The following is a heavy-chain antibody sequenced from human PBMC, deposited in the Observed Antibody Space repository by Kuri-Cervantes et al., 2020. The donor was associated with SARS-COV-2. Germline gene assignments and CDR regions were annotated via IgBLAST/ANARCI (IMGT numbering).Heavy chain of an antibody. J-gene: IGHJ6*02. V-gene: IGHV3-15*01. CDR2: IKSKTGGGTT. D-gene: IGHD3-3*01. CDR3: TTDPQYYDFWSGYYYYGMDV. Sequence: GESLKISCAASGFTFSNAWMSWVRQAPGKGLEWVGRIKSKTGGGTTDYAAPVKGRFTISRDDSKNTLYLQMNSLKTEDTAVYYCTTDPQYYDFWSGYYYYGMDVWGQGTTVTVSS. CDR1: GFTFSNAW.